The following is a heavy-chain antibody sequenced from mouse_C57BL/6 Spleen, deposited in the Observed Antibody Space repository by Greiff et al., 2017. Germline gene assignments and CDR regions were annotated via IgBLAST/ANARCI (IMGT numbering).Heavy chain of an antibody. V-gene: IGHV1-69*01. CDR2: IDPSDSYT. CDR1: GYTFPSYW. Sequence: QVQLQQPGAELVMPGASVKLSCKASGYTFPSYWLHWVQQRPGQGLEWIGEIDPSDSYTNYNQKFNGKSTLTVNKSSSTAYMQLSSLTSEDSAVYYCARRAYYSNYDYAMDYWGQGTSVTVSS. D-gene: IGHD2-5*01. J-gene: IGHJ4*01. CDR3: ARRAYYSNYDYAMDY.